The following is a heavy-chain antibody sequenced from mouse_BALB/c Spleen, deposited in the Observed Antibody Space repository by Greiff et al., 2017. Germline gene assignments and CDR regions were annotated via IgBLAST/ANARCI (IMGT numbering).Heavy chain of an antibody. CDR1: GYTFTSYW. V-gene: IGHV1-87*01. CDR3: ARMREGFAY. J-gene: IGHJ3*01. CDR2: IYPGDGDT. Sequence: SGAELARPGASVKLSCKASGYTFTSYWMQWVKQRPGQGLEWIGAIYPGDGDTRYTQKFKGKATLTADKSSSTAYMQLSSLASEDSAVYYCARMREGFAYWGQGTLVTVSA.